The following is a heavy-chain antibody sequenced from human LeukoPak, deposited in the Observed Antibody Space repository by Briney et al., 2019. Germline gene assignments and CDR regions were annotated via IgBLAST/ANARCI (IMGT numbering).Heavy chain of an antibody. Sequence: GASVKVSCKDSGHTFTHYDFNWVRQAPGQGLEWMGWVNPNTGNTAYAQNFQGRVILTMNTSISTAYMELRGLTSDDTAVYFCARTSYDTPWFDPWGQGTLVTVSS. CDR1: GHTFTHYD. V-gene: IGHV1-8*01. D-gene: IGHD3-16*01. J-gene: IGHJ5*02. CDR3: ARTSYDTPWFDP. CDR2: VNPNTGNT.